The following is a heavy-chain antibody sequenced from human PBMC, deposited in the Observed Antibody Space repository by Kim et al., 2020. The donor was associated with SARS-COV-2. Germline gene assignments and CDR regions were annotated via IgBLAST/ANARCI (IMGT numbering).Heavy chain of an antibody. V-gene: IGHV4-59*08. D-gene: IGHD6-13*01. CDR2: IYYSGST. CDR3: ARIYSSSWNNWFDP. CDR1: GGSISSYY. Sequence: SETLSLTCTVSGGSISSYYWSWIRQPPGKGLEWIGYIYYSGSTNYNPSLKSRVTISVDTSKNQFSLKLSSVTAADTAMYYCARIYSSSWNNWFDPWGQGTLVTVSS. J-gene: IGHJ5*02.